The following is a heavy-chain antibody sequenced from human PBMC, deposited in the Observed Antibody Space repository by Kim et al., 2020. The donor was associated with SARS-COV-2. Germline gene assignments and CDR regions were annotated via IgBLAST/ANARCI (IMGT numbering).Heavy chain of an antibody. D-gene: IGHD5-12*01. Sequence: GGSLRLSCAASGFTFSNAWMSWVRQAPGKGLEWVGRIKSKTDGGTTDYAAPVKGRFTISRDDSKNTLYLQMNSLKTEDTAVYYCTTEQIVATIGDYWGQGTLVTVSS. V-gene: IGHV3-15*01. CDR2: IKSKTDGGTT. CDR3: TTEQIVATIGDY. J-gene: IGHJ4*02. CDR1: GFTFSNAW.